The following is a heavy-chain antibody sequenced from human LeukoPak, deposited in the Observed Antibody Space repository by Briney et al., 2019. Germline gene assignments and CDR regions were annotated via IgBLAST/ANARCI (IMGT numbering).Heavy chain of an antibody. CDR3: ARGGIAARPFDY. Sequence: ASVKVSCKASGYTFTDYYIHWVRQAPGQGLEWMGWANPSSGDTDYAQKFQVSVTVTRDTSISTAYMELTSLKSDDTAVYYCARGGIAARPFDYWGQGTLVTVSS. CDR1: GYTFTDYY. J-gene: IGHJ4*02. CDR2: ANPSSGDT. D-gene: IGHD6-6*01. V-gene: IGHV1-2*02.